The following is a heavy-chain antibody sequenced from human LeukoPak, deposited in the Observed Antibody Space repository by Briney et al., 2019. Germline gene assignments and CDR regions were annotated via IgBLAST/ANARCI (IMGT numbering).Heavy chain of an antibody. J-gene: IGHJ5*02. V-gene: IGHV4-34*01. Sequence: SETLSLTCAVYGGSFSGYYWSWIRQPPGKGLEWIGEINHSGSTNYNPSLKSRVTISVDTSKNQFSLKLSSVTAADTAVYYCARFFKKEIQPYSSSWYVRGTWFDPWGQGTLVTVSS. CDR3: ARFFKKEIQPYSSSWYVRGTWFDP. CDR2: INHSGST. CDR1: GGSFSGYY. D-gene: IGHD6-13*01.